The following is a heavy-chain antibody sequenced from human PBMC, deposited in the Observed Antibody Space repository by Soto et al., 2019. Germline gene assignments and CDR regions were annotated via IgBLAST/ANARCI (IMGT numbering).Heavy chain of an antibody. CDR2: ISWDGGST. D-gene: IGHD3-10*01. V-gene: IGHV3-43D*04. CDR1: GFTFDDYA. Sequence: AGGSLRLSCAASGFTFDDYAMHWVRQAPGKGLEWVSLISWDGGSTYYADSVKGRFTISRDNSKNSLYLQMNSLRAEDTALYYCAKDSRDYYGSGSYCYFDYWGQGTLVTISS. CDR3: AKDSRDYYGSGSYCYFDY. J-gene: IGHJ4*02.